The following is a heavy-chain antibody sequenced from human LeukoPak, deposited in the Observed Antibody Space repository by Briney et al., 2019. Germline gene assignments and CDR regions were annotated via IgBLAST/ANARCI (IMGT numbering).Heavy chain of an antibody. V-gene: IGHV3-23*01. J-gene: IGHJ4*02. Sequence: PGGSLRLSCAASGFRCGSYAMSWVRQAPGKRLEWVSSMDDSGANTLSADSVKGRFSSSRDNSNNTLFLQLHNVRIEDTATYYSAVRLWGYYFAYWGRGTLVTVSS. CDR1: GFRCGSYA. CDR3: AVRLWGYYFAY. CDR2: MDDSGANT. D-gene: IGHD7-27*01.